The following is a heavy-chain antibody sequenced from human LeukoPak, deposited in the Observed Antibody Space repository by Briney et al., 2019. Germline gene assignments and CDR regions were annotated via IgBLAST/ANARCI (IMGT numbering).Heavy chain of an antibody. J-gene: IGHJ2*01. D-gene: IGHD2-21*01. V-gene: IGHV3-48*04. CDR1: GFTFSTYN. Sequence: SGGSLRLSCAASGFTFSTYNMNWVRQAPGKGLEWLAYITSNINTIYYADSVQGRFTISRDNAKNSLYLQMNSLRAEDTAVYYCASSGYHGIANWYFDLWGRGTLVTVSS. CDR3: ASSGYHGIANWYFDL. CDR2: ITSNINTI.